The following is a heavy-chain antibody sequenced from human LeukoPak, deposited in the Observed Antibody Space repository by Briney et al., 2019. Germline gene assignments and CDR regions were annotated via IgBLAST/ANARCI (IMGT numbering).Heavy chain of an antibody. Sequence: PSETLSLTCTVSGASISSSGYYWGWLRQPPGQGLEWVGSIYYSGSTEYNPSLKSRVTISIDTSKNQFSLKLRSVTAADTALYFCASHTESSGWYHFAYWGQGPLVTVSS. CDR2: IYYSGST. J-gene: IGHJ4*02. V-gene: IGHV4-39*01. CDR3: ASHTESSGWYHFAY. CDR1: GASISSSGYY. D-gene: IGHD6-19*01.